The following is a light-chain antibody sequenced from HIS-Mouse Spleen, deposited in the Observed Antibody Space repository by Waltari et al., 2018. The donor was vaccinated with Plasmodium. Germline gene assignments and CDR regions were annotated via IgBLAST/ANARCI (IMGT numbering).Light chain of an antibody. CDR2: EDS. J-gene: IGLJ3*02. Sequence: SYELTQPPSLSVSPGQTARIPCSGAALPTKYAYWYQQKAGQAHVLVIYEDSKRPSGVPERFSGSSSGTMATLTISGAQVEDEADYYCYSTDSSGNHRVFGGGTKLTVL. CDR3: YSTDSSGNHRV. CDR1: ALPTKY. V-gene: IGLV3-10*01.